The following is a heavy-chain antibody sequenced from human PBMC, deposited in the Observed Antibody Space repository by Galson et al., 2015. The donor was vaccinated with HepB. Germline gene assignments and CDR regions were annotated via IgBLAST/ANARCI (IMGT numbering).Heavy chain of an antibody. CDR2: ISGNGGST. CDR3: ASQPDVTGTSFDY. Sequence: SLRLSCAASGFTFSSYAMNWVRQAPGKGLEWVPGISGNGGSTYYADSVKGRFTISRDFSKNTLHLHMNSLRAEDTALYYCASQPDVTGTSFDYWGQGTLVTVSS. D-gene: IGHD1-20*01. J-gene: IGHJ4*02. V-gene: IGHV3-23*01. CDR1: GFTFSSYA.